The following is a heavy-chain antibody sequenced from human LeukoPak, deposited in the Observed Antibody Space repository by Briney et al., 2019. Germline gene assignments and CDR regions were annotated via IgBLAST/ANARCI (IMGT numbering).Heavy chain of an antibody. Sequence: PGGSLRLSCAASGFTFYNYAMSWVRQAPGKGLEWVSSISGSGATTYYADSVKGRFAISRDNSQNTLYLDMSSLRPEDTAVYYCAKDLTMVRGVGSFAYWGQGTLVTVSS. CDR2: ISGSGATT. V-gene: IGHV3-23*01. CDR3: AKDLTMVRGVGSFAY. D-gene: IGHD3-10*01. J-gene: IGHJ4*02. CDR1: GFTFYNYA.